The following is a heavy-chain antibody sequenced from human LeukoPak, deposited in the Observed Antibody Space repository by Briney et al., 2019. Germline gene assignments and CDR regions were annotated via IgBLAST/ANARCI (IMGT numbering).Heavy chain of an antibody. CDR3: AKDGALLGVATPRGYFDY. CDR1: GFTFDDYA. V-gene: IGHV3-9*01. J-gene: IGHJ4*02. D-gene: IGHD5-12*01. Sequence: AGGSLRLSCAASGFTFDDYAMHWVRQAPGKGLEWVSGISWNSGSIGYADSVKGRFTISRDNAKNSLYLQMNSLRAEDTALYYCAKDGALLGVATPRGYFDYWGQGTLVTVSS. CDR2: ISWNSGSI.